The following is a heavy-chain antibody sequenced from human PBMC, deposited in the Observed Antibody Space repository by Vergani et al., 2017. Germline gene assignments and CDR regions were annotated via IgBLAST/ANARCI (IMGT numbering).Heavy chain of an antibody. D-gene: IGHD3-9*01. V-gene: IGHV3-21*01. Sequence: EVQLVESGGGLVKPGGSLRLSCAASGFTFSSYSMNWVRQAPGKGLEWVSSISSSSSYIYYADSVKGRFTISRDNAKNSLYLQMNSLRAEDTAVYYCARFPRYDILTGSPPAWGQGTLVTVSS. CDR3: ARFPRYDILTGSPPA. J-gene: IGHJ5*02. CDR2: ISSSSSYI. CDR1: GFTFSSYS.